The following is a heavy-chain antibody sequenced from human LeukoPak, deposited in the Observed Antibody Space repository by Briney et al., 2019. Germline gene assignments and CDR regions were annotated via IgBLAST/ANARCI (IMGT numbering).Heavy chain of an antibody. Sequence: PSETLSLTCIVSGGSISSSSYYWGWIRQPPGKGLEWIGSIYYSGSTYYNPSLKSRATISVDTSKNQFSLKLSSVTAADTAVYYCARLRPNTIFGVVVSHMDVWGKGTTVTVSS. D-gene: IGHD3-3*01. J-gene: IGHJ6*03. CDR2: IYYSGST. V-gene: IGHV4-39*01. CDR3: ARLRPNTIFGVVVSHMDV. CDR1: GGSISSSSYY.